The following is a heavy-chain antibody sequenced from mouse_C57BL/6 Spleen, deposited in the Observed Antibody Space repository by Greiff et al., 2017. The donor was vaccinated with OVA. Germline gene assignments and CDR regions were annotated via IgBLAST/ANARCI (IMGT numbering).Heavy chain of an antibody. J-gene: IGHJ3*01. D-gene: IGHD2-3*01. V-gene: IGHV1-18*01. CDR1: GYTFTDYN. Sequence: EVKLMESGPELVKPGASVKIPCKASGYTFTDYNMDWVKQSHGKSLEWIGDINPNNGGTIYNQKFKGKATLTVDKSSSTAYMELRSLTSEDTAVYYCARRAYDGYYRYYSNYLAYWGQGTLVTVSA. CDR3: ARRAYDGYYRYYSNYLAY. CDR2: INPNNGGT.